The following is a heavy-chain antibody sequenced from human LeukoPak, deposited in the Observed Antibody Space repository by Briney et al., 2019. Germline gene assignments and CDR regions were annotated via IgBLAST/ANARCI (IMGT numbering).Heavy chain of an antibody. CDR3: ARGGDILTGYYFDY. V-gene: IGHV1-69*06. CDR1: GGTFSSYA. D-gene: IGHD3-9*01. J-gene: IGHJ4*02. Sequence: SVTVSRTASGGTFSSYAISWVRQAPAQGLEWMGGIIPIFGTANYAQKFQGRVTITAHKSTSTAYLELSSLRSEETAGYYCARGGDILTGYYFDYWGQGTLVTVSS. CDR2: IIPIFGTA.